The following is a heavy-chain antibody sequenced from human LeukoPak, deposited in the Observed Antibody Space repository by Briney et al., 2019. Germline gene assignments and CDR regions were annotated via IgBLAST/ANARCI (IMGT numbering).Heavy chain of an antibody. J-gene: IGHJ4*02. D-gene: IGHD3-22*01. CDR1: GYTFTSNY. Sequence: ASVKVSCKASGYTFTSNYMHWVRQAPGQGLEWMGWISAYNGNTNYAQKLQGRVTMTTDTSTSTAYMELRSLRSDDTAVYYCARVKSQGHYYDSSGRFDYWGQGTLVTVSS. V-gene: IGHV1-18*04. CDR3: ARVKSQGHYYDSSGRFDY. CDR2: ISAYNGNT.